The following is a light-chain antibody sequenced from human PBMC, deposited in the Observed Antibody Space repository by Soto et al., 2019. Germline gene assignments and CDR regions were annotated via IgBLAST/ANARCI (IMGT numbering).Light chain of an antibody. CDR1: SSDVGGSKY. Sequence: QSVLTQPASVSGSPGQSITISCTGTSSDVGGSKYVSWYQQYPGEAPKLLINKVNNRPSGVSNRFSGFKSGNTASLTISGLLAEDEADYFCTSSTSDSLYVFGSGTKVTVL. V-gene: IGLV2-14*01. CDR3: TSSTSDSLYV. J-gene: IGLJ1*01. CDR2: KVN.